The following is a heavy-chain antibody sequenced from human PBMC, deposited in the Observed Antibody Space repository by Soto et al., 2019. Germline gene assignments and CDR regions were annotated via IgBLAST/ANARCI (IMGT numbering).Heavy chain of an antibody. V-gene: IGHV1-8*01. D-gene: IGHD1-7*01. J-gene: IGHJ5*02. CDR2: MNPNSGNT. CDR3: GRERTGTTSNWFDP. Sequence: QVQLVQSGAEVKKPGASVKVSCKASGYTFTSYDINWVRQATGHGLEWMGWMNPNSGNTVYAQKFQGRVTMTRDTSISTAYMELSSLRSEDTAVYYCGRERTGTTSNWFDPWGQGTLVTVSS. CDR1: GYTFTSYD.